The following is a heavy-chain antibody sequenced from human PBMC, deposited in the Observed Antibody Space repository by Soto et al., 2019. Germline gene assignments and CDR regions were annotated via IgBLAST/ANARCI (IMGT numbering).Heavy chain of an antibody. CDR1: GLSFRTYW. CDR3: GTYHDYNWETYRFRY. J-gene: IGHJ4*02. D-gene: IGHD3-16*02. Sequence: EVQLVGSGGGLVQPGGSLRLSCSTSGLSFRTYWMSWVRQAPGKGLEWVANIKEDGSEEYYVDSGEGRITISRNNAKNSLYLQMNSLRAEDTALYYCGTYHDYNWETYRFRYWGQGTLVTISS. CDR2: IKEDGSEE. V-gene: IGHV3-7*01.